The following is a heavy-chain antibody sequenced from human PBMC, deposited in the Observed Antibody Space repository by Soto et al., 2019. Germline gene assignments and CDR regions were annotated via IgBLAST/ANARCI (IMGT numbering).Heavy chain of an antibody. CDR1: GHTSSSYY. D-gene: IGHD1-1*01. CDR2: ISPSGDYT. J-gene: IGHJ4*02. CDR3: AREPPTTGLLDY. V-gene: IGHV1-46*01. Sequence: QVQLVQSGAEVKKPGASVKVSCKASGHTSSSYYMHWVRQAPGQGLEWMGVISPSGDYTSFTQKFQGRVSVTRDTSTNTVYIEFSSLRFEDTAVYYCAREPPTTGLLDYWRQGALVSVSS.